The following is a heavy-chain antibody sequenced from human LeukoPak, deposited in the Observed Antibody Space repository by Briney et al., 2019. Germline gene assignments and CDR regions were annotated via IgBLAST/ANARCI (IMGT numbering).Heavy chain of an antibody. V-gene: IGHV3-48*04. CDR2: ISSSGSTI. Sequence: GGSLRLSCVASGFTFSSHGMNWVRQAPGKGLEWVSYISSSGSTIYYADSVKGRFTISRDNAKNSLYLQMNSLRAEDTAVYYCARSLGDSLVVVTASFDYWGQGTLVTVSS. CDR1: GFTFSSHG. CDR3: ARSLGDSLVVVTASFDY. D-gene: IGHD2-21*02. J-gene: IGHJ4*02.